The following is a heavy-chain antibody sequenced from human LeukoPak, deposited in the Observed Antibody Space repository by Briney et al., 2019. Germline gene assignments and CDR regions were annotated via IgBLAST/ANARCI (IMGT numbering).Heavy chain of an antibody. CDR2: IYSGGNT. D-gene: IGHD6-13*01. CDR1: GFTVSSNY. V-gene: IGHV3-53*01. CDR3: ARRGSSSWYLDY. Sequence: GGSLRLSCAASGFTVSSNYMSWVRQAPGKGLEWVSVIYSGGNTYYADSVEGRFTISRDNSKNMLYLQMNSLRAEDTAVYYCARRGSSSWYLDYWGQGTLVTVSS. J-gene: IGHJ4*02.